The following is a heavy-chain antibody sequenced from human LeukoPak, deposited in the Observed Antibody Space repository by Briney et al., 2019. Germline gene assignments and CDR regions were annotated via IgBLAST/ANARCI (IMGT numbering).Heavy chain of an antibody. D-gene: IGHD2-8*01. CDR1: GYTFSNYG. Sequence: GASLKVSCKTSGYTFSNYGISWVRQAPGQGLEWMGWISPYNGNTINAQKVQGRVTVTTDTTTSTAYMELRSLRSDDTAVYYCTRTVLDCKNGVCYDYWGQGTLVTVSS. V-gene: IGHV1-18*01. J-gene: IGHJ4*02. CDR2: ISPYNGNT. CDR3: TRTVLDCKNGVCYDY.